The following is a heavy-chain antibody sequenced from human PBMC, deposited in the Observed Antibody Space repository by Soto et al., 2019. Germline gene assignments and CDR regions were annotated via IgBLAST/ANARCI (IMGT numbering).Heavy chain of an antibody. CDR2: ISWNSGNL. CDR1: GFTFDDYA. CDR3: AKGASTTVFAFNDY. D-gene: IGHD4-17*01. V-gene: IGHV3-9*01. J-gene: IGHJ4*02. Sequence: EVQLVESGGGLVQPGRSLRLSCAASGFTFDDYAMHWVRQGPGKGLEWVSSISWNSGNLGYADSVKGRFTISRDNAKNSLYLQMNSLRGEDTALYYCAKGASTTVFAFNDYWCQATLVTVSS.